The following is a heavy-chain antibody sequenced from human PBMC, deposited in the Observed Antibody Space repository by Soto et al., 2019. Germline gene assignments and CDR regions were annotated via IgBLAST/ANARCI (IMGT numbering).Heavy chain of an antibody. V-gene: IGHV3-30*18. Sequence: GGSLRLSCAASGFTFSSYGMHWVRQAPGKGLEWVAVISYDGSNKYYADSVKGRFTISRDNSKNTLYLQMNSLRAEDTAVYYCAKDLPALDCWGQGTLVTVSS. CDR1: GFTFSSYG. J-gene: IGHJ4*02. CDR3: AKDLPALDC. CDR2: ISYDGSNK.